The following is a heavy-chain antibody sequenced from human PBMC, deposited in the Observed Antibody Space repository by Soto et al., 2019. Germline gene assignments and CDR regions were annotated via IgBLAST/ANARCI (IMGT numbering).Heavy chain of an antibody. CDR1: GYTFTSYA. CDR2: INAGHGNT. D-gene: IGHD2-15*01. Sequence: QVQLVQSGAEVKKPGASVKVSCKASGYTFTSYAMHWVRQAPGQRLEWMGWINAGHGNTKYSQKFQGRVTITRDTSASTAYMELSSLRSEYTAVYYCARSEDGAFDIWGQGTMVTVSS. J-gene: IGHJ3*02. CDR3: ARSEDGAFDI. V-gene: IGHV1-3*01.